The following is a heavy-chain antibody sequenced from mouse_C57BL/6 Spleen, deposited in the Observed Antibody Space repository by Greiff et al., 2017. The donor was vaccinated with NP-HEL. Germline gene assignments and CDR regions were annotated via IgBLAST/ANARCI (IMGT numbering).Heavy chain of an antibody. CDR2: IDPGDGDT. D-gene: IGHD2-10*01. CDR3: ARGPYSGYFDV. CDR1: GYNIKDYS. Sequence: VQLQQSGAELVKPGASVKLSCTASGYNIKDYSMHWVKQRPEQGLEWIGRIDPGDGDTKYAPKFQGKATLTADTSSSAAYLQLSSLTSEDTAVYYCARGPYSGYFDVWGTGTTLTVSS. V-gene: IGHV14-2*01. J-gene: IGHJ1*03.